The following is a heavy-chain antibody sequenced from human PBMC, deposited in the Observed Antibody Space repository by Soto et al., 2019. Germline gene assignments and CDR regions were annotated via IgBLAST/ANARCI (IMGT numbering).Heavy chain of an antibody. D-gene: IGHD3-22*01. Sequence: GASVKVSCKASGYTFTSYAMHWVRQAPGQRLEWMGWINAGNGNTKYSQKFQGRVTITRDTSASTAYMELSSLRSEDTAVYYCARVRNYYDSSGYSDYWGQGTLVTVLS. V-gene: IGHV1-3*01. CDR3: ARVRNYYDSSGYSDY. CDR2: INAGNGNT. CDR1: GYTFTSYA. J-gene: IGHJ4*02.